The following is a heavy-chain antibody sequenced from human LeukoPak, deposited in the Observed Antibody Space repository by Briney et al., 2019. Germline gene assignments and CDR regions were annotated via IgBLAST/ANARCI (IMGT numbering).Heavy chain of an antibody. CDR1: GYTFTSYY. J-gene: IGHJ3*02. V-gene: IGHV1-46*01. CDR3: ARSSSPCGGDCLGNDAFDI. Sequence: ASVKVSCKASGYTFTSYYMHWVRQAPGQGLEWMGIINPSGGSTSYAQKFQGRVTMTRDTSTSTVYMELSSLRSDDTAVYYCARSSSPCGGDCLGNDAFDIWGQGTMVTVSS. D-gene: IGHD2-21*02. CDR2: INPSGGST.